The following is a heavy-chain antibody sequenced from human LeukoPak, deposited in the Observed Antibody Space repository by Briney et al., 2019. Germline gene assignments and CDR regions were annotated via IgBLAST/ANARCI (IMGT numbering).Heavy chain of an antibody. CDR1: GYTFTGYY. CDR3: ARPYSGYDWEAWFDP. J-gene: IGHJ5*02. CDR2: INPNSGGT. D-gene: IGHD5-12*01. V-gene: IGHV1-2*02. Sequence: ASVKVSCKASGYTFTGYYMHWVRQAPGQGLEWMGWINPNSGGTNYAQKFQGRVTMTRDTSISTAYMELGRLRSDDTAVYYCARPYSGYDWEAWFDPWGQGTLVTVSS.